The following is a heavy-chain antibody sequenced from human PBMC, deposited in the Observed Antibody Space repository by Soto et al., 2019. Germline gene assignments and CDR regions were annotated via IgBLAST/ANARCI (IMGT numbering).Heavy chain of an antibody. J-gene: IGHJ1*01. CDR3: ATTSSSWYVRNHPAEYFQH. D-gene: IGHD6-13*01. CDR1: GFTFSDYY. Sequence: GGSLRLSCAASGFTFSDYYMSWIRQAPGKGLEWVSYISSSGSTIYYADSVKGRFTISRDNAKNSLYLQMNSLRAEDTAVYYCATTSSSWYVRNHPAEYFQHWGQGTLVTVSS. V-gene: IGHV3-11*01. CDR2: ISSSGSTI.